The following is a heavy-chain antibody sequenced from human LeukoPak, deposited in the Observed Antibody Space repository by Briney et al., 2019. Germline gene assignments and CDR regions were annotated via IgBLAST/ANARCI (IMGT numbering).Heavy chain of an antibody. CDR1: GFTFDDYT. J-gene: IGHJ4*02. CDR3: AKIEGGYNFGILDY. Sequence: GGSLRLSCAASGFTFDDYTMHWVRQAPGKGLEWVSLISWDGDSTYYAESLKGRFTISRDNSKNTLYVQMDSLRVEDTAVYYCAKIEGGYNFGILDYWGQGTLVTVSS. CDR2: ISWDGDST. D-gene: IGHD5-24*01. V-gene: IGHV3-43*01.